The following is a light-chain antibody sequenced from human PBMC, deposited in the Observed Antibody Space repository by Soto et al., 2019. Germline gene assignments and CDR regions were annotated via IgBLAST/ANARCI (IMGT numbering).Light chain of an antibody. Sequence: EIVLTQSPGALSLSPGERATLSCRASQSVSSNYLAWHQQKPGQAPRLLIFGASSRASGIPDRFSGSGCGTDFTLTISRRAPEDFAVSYCQQYGGPWTFGQGTKVEIK. J-gene: IGKJ1*01. CDR2: GAS. CDR3: QQYGGPWT. V-gene: IGKV3-20*01. CDR1: QSVSSNY.